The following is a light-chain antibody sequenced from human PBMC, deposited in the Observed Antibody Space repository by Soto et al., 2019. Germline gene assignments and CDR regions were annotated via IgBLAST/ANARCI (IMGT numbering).Light chain of an antibody. V-gene: IGLV2-14*01. CDR2: EVS. CDR3: RSYTSSRAYV. J-gene: IGLJ1*01. Sequence: QSSLTQPACVSGSPGQSITISCTGTISDVGGYNCVSWYQQQSGKAPKLMIHEVSNRPSGVSNRFSGSKSGNTASLTISGLQAEDEADYYCRSYTSSRAYVFGIGTKVTVL. CDR1: ISDVGGYNC.